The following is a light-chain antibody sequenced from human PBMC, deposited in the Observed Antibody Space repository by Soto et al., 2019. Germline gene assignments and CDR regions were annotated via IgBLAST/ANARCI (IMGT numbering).Light chain of an antibody. CDR1: QSGSSN. Sequence: EIVMTQSPATLSVSPGERATLSCRASQSGSSNLAWYQQKPVQAPSLLIYDISARATGIPTSFSGSGSATEFTLTISSLPSEDFAVYFCQQYNFWPLTFGGGTKVEIK. J-gene: IGKJ4*01. CDR3: QQYNFWPLT. CDR2: DIS. V-gene: IGKV3D-15*01.